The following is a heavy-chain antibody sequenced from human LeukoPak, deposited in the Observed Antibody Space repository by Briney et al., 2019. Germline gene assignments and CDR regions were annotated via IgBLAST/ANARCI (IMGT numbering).Heavy chain of an antibody. D-gene: IGHD3-3*01. V-gene: IGHV3-48*01. CDR2: ISSSSSTI. J-gene: IGHJ4*02. CDR3: ARDYYDFWSGSRYFDY. CDR1: GFTFSSYS. Sequence: PGGSLRLXCAASGFTFSSYSMNWVRQAPGKALEWVSYISSSSSTIYYADSVKGRFTISRDNAKNSLYLQMNSLRAEDTAVYYCARDYYDFWSGSRYFDYWGQGTLVTVSS.